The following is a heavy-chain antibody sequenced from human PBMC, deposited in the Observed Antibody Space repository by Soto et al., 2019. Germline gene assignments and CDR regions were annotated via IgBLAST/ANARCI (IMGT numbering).Heavy chain of an antibody. Sequence: EVQLVESGGGLVQPGGSLRLSCAASGFAFGSYWMHWVRQAPGKGLVWVSRISQDGTIATQADSVKGRFTISRDNAKNTLYLKMNSLRADDTAVYYCLRDQRHWNEFADQWGQGTLVTVSS. CDR3: LRDQRHWNEFADQ. D-gene: IGHD1-1*01. CDR1: GFAFGSYW. CDR2: ISQDGTIA. V-gene: IGHV3-74*01. J-gene: IGHJ4*02.